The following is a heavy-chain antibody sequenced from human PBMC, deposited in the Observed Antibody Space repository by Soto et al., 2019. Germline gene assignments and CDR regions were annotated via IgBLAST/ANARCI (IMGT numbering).Heavy chain of an antibody. V-gene: IGHV5-10-1*01. Sequence: GESLKISCKGSGYSFTNYWITWVRQMPGKGLEWMGRIDPSDSHTNYSPSFQGHVTISADKSISTAYLQWSSLKASGTAMYYCARDLYYYDSSGLHTWGQGTLVTVSS. J-gene: IGHJ4*02. D-gene: IGHD3-22*01. CDR2: IDPSDSHT. CDR1: GYSFTNYW. CDR3: ARDLYYYDSSGLHT.